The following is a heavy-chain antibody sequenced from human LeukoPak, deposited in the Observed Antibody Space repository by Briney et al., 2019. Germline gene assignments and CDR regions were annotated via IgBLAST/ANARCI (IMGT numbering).Heavy chain of an antibody. V-gene: IGHV3-7*01. CDR3: AIWTSGNY. J-gene: IGHJ4*02. Sequence: GGSLRLSCAASEFIFNRSWMNWVRQAPGKGLEWVANMDPSGSQKRYVDSVKGRFTISKDNPGTSLYLDMYGLRAEDTAIYYCAIWTSGNYWGQGTLVTVTS. CDR2: MDPSGSQK. D-gene: IGHD1-1*01. CDR1: EFIFNRSW.